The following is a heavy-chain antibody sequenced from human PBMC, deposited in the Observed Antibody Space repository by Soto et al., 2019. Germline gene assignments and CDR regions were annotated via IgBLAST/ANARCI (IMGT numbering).Heavy chain of an antibody. CDR1: GGSISSGGCY. CDR3: ASDRWTAAFDI. CDR2: IYYSGST. V-gene: IGHV4-31*03. D-gene: IGHD2-21*02. J-gene: IGHJ3*02. Sequence: PSETLSLTCTVSGGSISSGGCYWSWIRQHPGKGLEWIGYIYYSGSTYYNPSLKSRVTISVDTSKNQFSLKLSSVTAADTAVYYCASDRWTAAFDIWGQGTMVTVSS.